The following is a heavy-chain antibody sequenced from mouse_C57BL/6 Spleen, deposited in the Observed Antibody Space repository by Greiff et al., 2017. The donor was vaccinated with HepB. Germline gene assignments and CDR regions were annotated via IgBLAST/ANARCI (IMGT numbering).Heavy chain of an antibody. CDR3: ARSCITTVVATNAMDY. J-gene: IGHJ4*01. D-gene: IGHD1-1*01. CDR1: GYAFSSYW. V-gene: IGHV1-80*01. CDR2: IYPGDGDT. Sequence: VQLQQSGAELVKPGASVKISCKASGYAFSSYWMNWVKQRPGKGLEWIGQIYPGDGDTNYNGKFKGKATLTADKSSSTAYMQLSSLTSEDSAVYFWARSCITTVVATNAMDYLGQGTSVTVSS.